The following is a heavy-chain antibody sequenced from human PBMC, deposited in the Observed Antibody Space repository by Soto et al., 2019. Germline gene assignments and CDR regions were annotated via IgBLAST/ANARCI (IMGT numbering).Heavy chain of an antibody. D-gene: IGHD2-2*01. Sequence: GGSLRLSCAASGFTFSRHSMNWVRQAPGKGLEWFSYINSNSSYIYYADSVKGRFTISRDNAKNSLYLQMNSLRAEDTAVYYCASGGYCSSTSCYGGYWGQGTLVTVSS. CDR1: GFTFSRHS. CDR3: ASGGYCSSTSCYGGY. V-gene: IGHV3-21*05. CDR2: INSNSSYI. J-gene: IGHJ4*02.